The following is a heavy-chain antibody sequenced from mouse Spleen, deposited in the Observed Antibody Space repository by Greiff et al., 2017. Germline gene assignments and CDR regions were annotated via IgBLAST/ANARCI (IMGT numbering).Heavy chain of an antibody. CDR1: GYTFTSYW. J-gene: IGHJ4*01. V-gene: IGHV1-61*01. CDR2: IYPSDSET. CDR3: ARGATVVGYYAMDY. Sequence: QVQLQQSGAELVRPGSSVKLSCKASGYTFTSYWMDWVKQRPGQGLEWIGNIYPSDSETHYNQKFKDKATLTVDKSSSTAYMQLSSLTSEDSAVYYCARGATVVGYYAMDYWGQGTSVTVSS. D-gene: IGHD1-1*01.